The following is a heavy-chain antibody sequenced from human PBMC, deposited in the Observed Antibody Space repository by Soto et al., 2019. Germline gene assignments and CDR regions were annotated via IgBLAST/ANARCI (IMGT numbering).Heavy chain of an antibody. CDR3: ARVVALVPAPGWFLP. CDR2: IYYSGST. D-gene: IGHD2-21*02. V-gene: IGHV4-39*01. J-gene: IGHJ5*02. CDR1: GGSISSSSYY. Sequence: LSLTCTVSGGSISSSSYYWGWIRQPPGKGLEWIGSIYYSGSTPNNPSLKSRVTLSVDTSKNQFSLRLRSVTAADTAVYYCARVVALVPAPGWFLPSGQATLLT.